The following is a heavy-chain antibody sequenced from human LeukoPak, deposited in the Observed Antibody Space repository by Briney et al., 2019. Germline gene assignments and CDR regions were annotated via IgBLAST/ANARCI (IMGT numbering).Heavy chain of an antibody. J-gene: IGHJ6*02. CDR2: ISSSGSTI. Sequence: PGGSLRLSCAASGFTFSSYEMNWVRQAPGKGLEWVSYISSSGSTIYYADSVKGRFTISRDNAKNSLYLQMNSLRAEDTAVYYCARNGQQLVPYYYYGMDVWGQGTTVTVSS. CDR1: GFTFSSYE. V-gene: IGHV3-48*03. D-gene: IGHD6-13*01. CDR3: ARNGQQLVPYYYYGMDV.